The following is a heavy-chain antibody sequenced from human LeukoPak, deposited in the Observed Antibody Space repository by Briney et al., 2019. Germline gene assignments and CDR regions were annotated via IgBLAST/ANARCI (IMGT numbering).Heavy chain of an antibody. CDR2: ISGSSTTI. V-gene: IGHV3-48*01. J-gene: IGHJ4*02. CDR1: GFTFPTFT. CDR3: ARDRDNSGWTFDY. D-gene: IGHD6-19*01. Sequence: GGSLRLSCAASGFTFPTFTMNWVRQAPGRGLEGVSYISGSSTTIYYAESVKGRFTVSRDNAKNSLFLQMNSLRAEDTAVYYCARDRDNSGWTFDYWGQGTLVTVSS.